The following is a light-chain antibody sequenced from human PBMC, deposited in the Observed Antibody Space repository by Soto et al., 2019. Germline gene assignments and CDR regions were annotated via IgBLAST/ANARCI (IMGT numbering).Light chain of an antibody. J-gene: IGLJ3*02. V-gene: IGLV4-69*01. CDR2: INSDGSH. CDR3: QTWGTGFWV. Sequence: QAVVTQSPSASASLGTSVKLSCTLSSGHRSYAIAWHQQQPEKGPRYLMKINSDGSHSKGDGIPDRFSGSSSGAERYLIISSLQSEDEADYYCQTWGTGFWVFGGGTKLTVL. CDR1: SGHRSYA.